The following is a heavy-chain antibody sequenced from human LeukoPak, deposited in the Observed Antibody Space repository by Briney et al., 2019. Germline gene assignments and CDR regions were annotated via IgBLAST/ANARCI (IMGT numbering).Heavy chain of an antibody. Sequence: GGSLRLTCAASGFTFSSYAMSWVRQAPGKGLEWVSTITASGGTYYADSLKGRINISRDASKNTLYLQINSLRAEDTAVYYCAKRGRYYFDQWGQATLVTVSS. CDR2: ITASGGT. J-gene: IGHJ4*02. CDR1: GFTFSSYA. V-gene: IGHV3-23*01. CDR3: AKRGRYYFDQ.